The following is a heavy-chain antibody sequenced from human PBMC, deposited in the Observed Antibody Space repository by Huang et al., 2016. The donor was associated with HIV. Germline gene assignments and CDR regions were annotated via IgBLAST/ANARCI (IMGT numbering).Heavy chain of an antibody. V-gene: IGHV3-30*02. CDR3: ARSANKWFFDY. Sequence: QVQLVESGGGVVQPGGSLRLSCAASGFTFRNYDIHWVRQAPGKGLEWVAFIRYDGSLTSYGDSVKGRFTISRDNFKSTLWLQLNSLTAEDTAVYYCARSANKWFFDYWGQGTLVTVSS. CDR1: GFTFRNYD. J-gene: IGHJ4*02. CDR2: IRYDGSLT. D-gene: IGHD3-22*01.